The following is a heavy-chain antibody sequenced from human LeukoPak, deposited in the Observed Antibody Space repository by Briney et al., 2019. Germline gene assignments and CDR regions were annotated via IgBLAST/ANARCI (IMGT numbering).Heavy chain of an antibody. CDR1: GGSISSYY. CDR3: AREGRYGGYFDY. J-gene: IGHJ4*02. V-gene: IGHV4-59*01. D-gene: IGHD1-26*01. Sequence: SETLSLTCTVSGGSISSYYWSWIRQPPGKGLEWIGYIYYSGSTNYNPSLKSRVTISVDTSKSQFSLKLSSVTAADTAVYYCAREGRYGGYFDYWGQGTLVTVSS. CDR2: IYYSGST.